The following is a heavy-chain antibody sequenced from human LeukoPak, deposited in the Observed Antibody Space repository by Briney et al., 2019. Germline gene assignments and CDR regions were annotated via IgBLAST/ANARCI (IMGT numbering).Heavy chain of an antibody. CDR3: AKEYGPSRYYYDSSGYSFFDY. V-gene: IGHV3-23*01. Sequence: GGSLRLSCAASGFTFSSYAMSWVRQAPGKGLEWVSAISGSGGSTSYTDSVKGRFTISRDNSKNTLYLQMNSLRAEDTAVYYCAKEYGPSRYYYDSSGYSFFDYWGQGTLVTVSS. CDR1: GFTFSSYA. D-gene: IGHD3-22*01. CDR2: ISGSGGST. J-gene: IGHJ4*02.